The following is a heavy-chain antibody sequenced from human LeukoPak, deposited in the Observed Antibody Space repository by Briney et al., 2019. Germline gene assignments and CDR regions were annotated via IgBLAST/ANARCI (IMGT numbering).Heavy chain of an antibody. V-gene: IGHV4-59*08. D-gene: IGHD6-19*01. CDR3: ARAVTGTSLVDF. CDR1: GGSIGGDH. CDR2: ISYTGST. Sequence: SETLSLTCTISGGSIGGDHWSWIRQAPGEGLEWIGYISYTGSTSYNPSLRSRVTISLNTPGNQFSLRLTSVTAADTAVYYCARAVTGTSLVDFWGQGTLVAVSS. J-gene: IGHJ4*02.